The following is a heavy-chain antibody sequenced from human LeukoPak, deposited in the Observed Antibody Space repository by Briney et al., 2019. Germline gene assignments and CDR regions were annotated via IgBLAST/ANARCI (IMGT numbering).Heavy chain of an antibody. CDR3: ARGGRGSAAVVAPRPFDI. D-gene: IGHD3-22*01. J-gene: IGHJ3*02. CDR2: INQDGSER. V-gene: IGHV3-7*03. CDR1: GFTFSSYW. Sequence: GGSLRLSCAASGFTFSSYWMSWVRQAPGKGLEWLANINQDGSERYYVDSVKGRFTISRDNAKNMLYLQVNSLRAEDSALYYCARGGRGSAAVVAPRPFDIWGQGTMVTVSS.